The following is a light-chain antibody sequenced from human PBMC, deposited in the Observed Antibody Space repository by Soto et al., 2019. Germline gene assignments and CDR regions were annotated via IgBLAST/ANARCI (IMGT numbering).Light chain of an antibody. V-gene: IGLV2-8*01. CDR2: EVN. CDR3: CSYAGSYTLV. J-gene: IGLJ2*01. CDR1: SSDIGGYNS. Sequence: QSALTQPPSASGSPGQSVTISCTGTSSDIGGYNSVSWYQQHPGKAPRLMIYEVNKRPSGVPDRFSGSKSGYTASLTVSGLQTEDEAFYYCCSYAGSYTLVFGGGTKLTVL.